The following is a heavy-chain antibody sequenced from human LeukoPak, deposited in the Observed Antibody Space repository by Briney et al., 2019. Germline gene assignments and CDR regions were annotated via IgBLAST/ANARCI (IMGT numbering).Heavy chain of an antibody. J-gene: IGHJ4*02. Sequence: ASVKVSCTASGYTSTDYDIHWVRQASGQGIGWMGWINPNSVGTNYAPRFQGRVTMTRDTSISTIYMERSRLRSADTALYYCARERRVYSYGSFIGDYWGQGTLVTVSS. CDR3: ARERRVYSYGSFIGDY. CDR1: GYTSTDYD. V-gene: IGHV1-2*02. CDR2: INPNSVGT. D-gene: IGHD5-18*01.